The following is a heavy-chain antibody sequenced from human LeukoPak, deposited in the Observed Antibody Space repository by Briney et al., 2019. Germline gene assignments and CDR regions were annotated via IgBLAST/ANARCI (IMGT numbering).Heavy chain of an antibody. CDR1: GFTVSSNY. CDR3: AKGTLDIVVVPAAPKVYYFDY. CDR2: IYSGGST. Sequence: GGSLRLSCVASGFTVSSNYMSWVRRAPGKGLEWVSVIYSGGSTYYANSVKGRFTISRDTSKNTLYLQMNSLRAEDTAVYYCAKGTLDIVVVPAAPKVYYFDYWGQGTLVTVSS. J-gene: IGHJ4*02. D-gene: IGHD2-2*01. V-gene: IGHV3-66*01.